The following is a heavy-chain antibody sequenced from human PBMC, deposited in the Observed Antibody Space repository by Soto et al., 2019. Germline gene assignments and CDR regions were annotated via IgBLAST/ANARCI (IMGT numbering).Heavy chain of an antibody. D-gene: IGHD2-15*01. CDR1: GFTFTSSA. V-gene: IGHV1-58*01. Sequence: EASVKVSCKASGFTFTSSAVQWVRQARGQRLEWIGWIVVGSGNTNYAQKFQERVTITRDMSTSTAYMELSSLRSEDTAVYYCAADPWVAATPWYYYYGMDVWGQGTTVTVSS. CDR2: IVVGSGNT. CDR3: AADPWVAATPWYYYYGMDV. J-gene: IGHJ6*02.